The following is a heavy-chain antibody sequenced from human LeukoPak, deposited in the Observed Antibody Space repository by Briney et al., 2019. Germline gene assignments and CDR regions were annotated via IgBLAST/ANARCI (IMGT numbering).Heavy chain of an antibody. V-gene: IGHV4-59*01. J-gene: IGHJ5*02. CDR3: ASPNLGSLGQFDP. CDR1: GGSISNYY. CDR2: IHSNGGA. Sequence: PSETLSLTCTVSGGSISNYYWSWIRQPPGKGLEWIGFIHSNGGANYNASLNSRATISRDTSRSQVSLKLTSVTAADTAVYYCASPNLGSLGQFDPWGQGTLVTVSS. D-gene: IGHD3-10*01.